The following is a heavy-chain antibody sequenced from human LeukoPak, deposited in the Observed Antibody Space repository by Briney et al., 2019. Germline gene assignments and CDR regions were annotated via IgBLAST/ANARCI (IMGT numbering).Heavy chain of an antibody. CDR3: ATSKSSALVDTAMVPFDP. Sequence: VASVKVSCKASGYTFSNYAINWVRQAPGQRLEWMGWINAGNGNTKYSPKFQGRVTNTRDTSASTAYMELSSLRSEDTAVYYCATSKSSALVDTAMVPFDPWGQGTLVTVSS. CDR1: GYTFSNYA. D-gene: IGHD5-18*01. J-gene: IGHJ5*02. CDR2: INAGNGNT. V-gene: IGHV1-3*01.